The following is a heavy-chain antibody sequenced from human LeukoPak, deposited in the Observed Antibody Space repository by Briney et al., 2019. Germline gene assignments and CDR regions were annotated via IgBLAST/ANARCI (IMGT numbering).Heavy chain of an antibody. D-gene: IGHD3-3*01. J-gene: IGHJ3*02. Sequence: SETLSLTCTVSGGSISSHYWSWIRQPPGKGLEWIGYIYYSGSTNYNPSLKSRVTISVDTSKNQFSLKLSSVTAADTAVYYCARLRFLEWLSHDAFDIWGQGTMVTVSS. CDR1: GGSISSHY. CDR2: IYYSGST. CDR3: ARLRFLEWLSHDAFDI. V-gene: IGHV4-59*11.